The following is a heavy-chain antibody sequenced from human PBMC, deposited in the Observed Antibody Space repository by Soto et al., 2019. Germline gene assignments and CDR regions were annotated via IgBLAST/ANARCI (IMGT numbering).Heavy chain of an antibody. Sequence: SETLSLTCTVSGGSISSSSYYWGWIRQPPGKGLEWIGSIYYSGSTYYNPSLKSRVTISVDTSKNQFSLKLSSVTAADTAVYYCARRYCSSTSCYFLDYWGQGTLVTVSS. D-gene: IGHD2-2*01. CDR1: GGSISSSSYY. CDR2: IYYSGST. CDR3: ARRYCSSTSCYFLDY. J-gene: IGHJ4*02. V-gene: IGHV4-39*01.